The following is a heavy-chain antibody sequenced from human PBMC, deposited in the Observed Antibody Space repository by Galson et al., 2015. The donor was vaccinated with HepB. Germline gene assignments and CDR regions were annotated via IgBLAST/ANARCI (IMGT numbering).Heavy chain of an antibody. V-gene: IGHV1-18*01. CDR2: ISAYNGNT. CDR3: ARDRKHAGYSSGWLYYYNGMDV. Sequence: QSGAEVKKPGASVKVSCKASGYTFTNYGISWVRQAPGQGLEWMGWISAYNGNTNYAQKLQGRVTMTTDTSTSTAYMELRSLRSDDTAVYYCARDRKHAGYSSGWLYYYNGMDVWGQGTTVTVSS. D-gene: IGHD6-19*01. J-gene: IGHJ6*02. CDR1: GYTFTNYG.